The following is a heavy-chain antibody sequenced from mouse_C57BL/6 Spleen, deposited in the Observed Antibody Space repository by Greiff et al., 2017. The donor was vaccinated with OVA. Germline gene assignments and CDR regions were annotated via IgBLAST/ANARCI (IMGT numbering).Heavy chain of an antibody. J-gene: IGHJ2*01. CDR2: IDPSDSYT. Sequence: QVQLQQPGAELVMPGASVKLSCKASGYTFTSYWMHWVKQRPGQGLEWIGEIDPSDSYTNYNQKFKGKSTLTVDKSSSTAYMQLSSLTSEDSAVDYCARREGLGRGDYWGQGTTLTVSS. V-gene: IGHV1-69*01. D-gene: IGHD4-1*01. CDR3: ARREGLGRGDY. CDR1: GYTFTSYW.